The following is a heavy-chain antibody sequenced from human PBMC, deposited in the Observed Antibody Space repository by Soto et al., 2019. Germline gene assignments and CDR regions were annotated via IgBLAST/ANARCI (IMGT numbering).Heavy chain of an antibody. D-gene: IGHD2-2*01. J-gene: IGHJ5*02. Sequence: SETLSLTCTVSGGSISSGDYYWSWIRRPPGKGLEWIGYIYYSGSTYYNPSLKSRVTISVDTSKNQFSLKLSSVTAADTAVYYCARGIVVVPAAIGWFDPWGQGTLVTVSS. CDR2: IYYSGST. V-gene: IGHV4-30-4*01. CDR1: GGSISSGDYY. CDR3: ARGIVVVPAAIGWFDP.